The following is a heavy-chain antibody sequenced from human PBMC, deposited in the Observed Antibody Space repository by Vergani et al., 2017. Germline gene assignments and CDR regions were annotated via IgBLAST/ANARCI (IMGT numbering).Heavy chain of an antibody. V-gene: IGHV3-33*01. D-gene: IGHD1-26*01. CDR3: VRGAIVGATGGAFDI. CDR1: GFTFSSYG. CDR2: IWYDGSNK. Sequence: QVQLVESGGGVVQPGRSLRLSCAASGFTFSSYGMHWVRQAPGKGLEWVAVIWYDGSNKYYADSVKGRFTISRDNSKNTLYLQMNSLRAEDTAVYYCVRGAIVGATGGAFDIWGQGTMVTVSS. J-gene: IGHJ3*02.